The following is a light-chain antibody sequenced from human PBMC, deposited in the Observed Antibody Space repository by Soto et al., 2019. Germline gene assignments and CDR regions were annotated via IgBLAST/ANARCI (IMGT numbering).Light chain of an antibody. V-gene: IGKV1-27*01. CDR2: ATS. CDR1: QGIAPY. Sequence: DVQMTQSPSSLSAFVGDRVTITCRASQGIAPYLAWFQQKPGKVPKLLIYATSTLHSVVPSRVSGSGSATDFTRTINSLQDDAVGTYYCHKYNSAPLPFGGGTKVAIK. CDR3: HKYNSAPLP. J-gene: IGKJ4*01.